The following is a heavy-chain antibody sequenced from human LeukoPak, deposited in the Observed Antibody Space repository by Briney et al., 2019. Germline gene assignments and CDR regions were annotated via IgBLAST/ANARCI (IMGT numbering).Heavy chain of an antibody. Sequence: ASVKVSCKASGYTFTRYEINWVRQATGQGLEWMGWMNPNTGNTGSAQRFQGRVTMTRDTSISTAYMELSSLRSEDTAVYYCARGPLVRLPSSFDPWGQGTLVTVSS. D-gene: IGHD3-16*02. V-gene: IGHV1-8*01. CDR2: MNPNTGNT. J-gene: IGHJ5*02. CDR3: ARGPLVRLPSSFDP. CDR1: GYTFTRYE.